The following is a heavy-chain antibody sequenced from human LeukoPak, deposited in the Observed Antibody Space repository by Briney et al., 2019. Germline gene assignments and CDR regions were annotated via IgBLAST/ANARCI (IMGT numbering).Heavy chain of an antibody. CDR3: VRNIIAAAGNP. CDR2: ISSSGSTI. J-gene: IGHJ5*02. V-gene: IGHV3-11*01. Sequence: GGSLRLTCAASGFTFGDYYMSWIRQAPGKGLEWVSYISSSGSTIYYTDSVKGRFTISRDNAKNSLYLQMNSLRAEDTAVYYCVRNIIAAAGNPWGQGTLVTVSS. CDR1: GFTFGDYY. D-gene: IGHD6-13*01.